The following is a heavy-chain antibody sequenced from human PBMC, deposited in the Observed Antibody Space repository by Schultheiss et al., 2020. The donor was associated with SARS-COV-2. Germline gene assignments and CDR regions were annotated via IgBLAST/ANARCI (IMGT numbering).Heavy chain of an antibody. CDR2: INAGNGNT. Sequence: ASVKVSCKASGYTFTSYGISWVRQAPGQGLEWMGWINAGNGNTKYSQKFQGRVTMTTDTSTTTAYMELRSLRSDDTAVYYCGRGDYCLYWGQGTLVTVSS. CDR1: GYTFTSYG. CDR3: GRGDYCLY. J-gene: IGHJ4*02. D-gene: IGHD4-17*01. V-gene: IGHV1-18*01.